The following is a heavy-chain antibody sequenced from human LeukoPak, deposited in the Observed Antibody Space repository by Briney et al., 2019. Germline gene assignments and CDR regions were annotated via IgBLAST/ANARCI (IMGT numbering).Heavy chain of an antibody. D-gene: IGHD5-18*01. CDR2: IWNDGSNE. CDR1: GFIFSGYA. Sequence: GGSLRLSCAASGFIFSGYAMHWVRQAPGKGLEGVAIIWNDGSNEDYVDSVKGRFTNSRDNAKNTLYLQMNRLRAEDTAVYYCARVDTAMGSLDYWGHGILVTVSS. J-gene: IGHJ4*01. V-gene: IGHV3-33*01. CDR3: ARVDTAMGSLDY.